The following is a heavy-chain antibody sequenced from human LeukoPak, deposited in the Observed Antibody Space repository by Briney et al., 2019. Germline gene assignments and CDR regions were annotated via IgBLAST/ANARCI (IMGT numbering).Heavy chain of an antibody. V-gene: IGHV4-39*07. CDR1: GDSISTSNSY. J-gene: IGHJ6*03. CDR3: ARVRCSGGSCPYYYYYYYMDV. Sequence: SETLSLTCTVSGDSISTSNSYWGWIRQPPGKGLEWIGSNSGSTYYNPSLQSRVTISIDTSKNQFSPKLRFVTAADTAVYYCARVRCSGGSCPYYYYYYYMDVWGKGTTVTVSS. D-gene: IGHD2-15*01. CDR2: NSGST.